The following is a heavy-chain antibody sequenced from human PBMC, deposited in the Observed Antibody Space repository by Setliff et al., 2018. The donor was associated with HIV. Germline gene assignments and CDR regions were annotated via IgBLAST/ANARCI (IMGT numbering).Heavy chain of an antibody. Sequence: PSETLSLTCTVSGGSISSGGYYWNWIRQHPGKGLEWIGYIYYSGSTYYNPSLKSRVTISVDTSKNQFSLKLSPVTAADTAVYYCARDTRIAATGTYYFDYWGQGTLVTVSS. D-gene: IGHD6-13*01. CDR3: ARDTRIAATGTYYFDY. V-gene: IGHV4-31*03. J-gene: IGHJ4*02. CDR1: GGSISSGGYY. CDR2: IYYSGST.